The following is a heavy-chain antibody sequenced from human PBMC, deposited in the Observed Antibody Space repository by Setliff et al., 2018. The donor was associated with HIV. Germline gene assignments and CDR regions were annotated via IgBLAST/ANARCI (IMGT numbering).Heavy chain of an antibody. Sequence: PSETLSLTCTVSGGSISSSSYYWGWIRQPPGKGLEWIAYVYYVGDTNYNPSLKSRVTVSVDTSKNQFSLKLTSVAAADTAVYYCARVSSGTYYSEFYYYMDVWGKGTTVTVSS. V-gene: IGHV4-39*07. D-gene: IGHD1-26*01. J-gene: IGHJ6*03. CDR2: VYYVGDT. CDR1: GGSISSSSYY. CDR3: ARVSSGTYYSEFYYYMDV.